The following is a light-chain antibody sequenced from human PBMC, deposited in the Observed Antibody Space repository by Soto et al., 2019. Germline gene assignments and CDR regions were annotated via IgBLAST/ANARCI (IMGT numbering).Light chain of an antibody. V-gene: IGLV2-14*03. CDR1: SSDVAGYNF. J-gene: IGLJ1*01. CDR3: KSYTSINTYV. Sequence: QSALTQPASVSVSPGQSITISCTGTSSDVAGYNFVSWYQQHPGKAPKLMIYDVSNRPSGVSSRFSGSKSGNTASLTISGLQAEDEADYYCKSYTSINTYVFGTGTKVTVL. CDR2: DVS.